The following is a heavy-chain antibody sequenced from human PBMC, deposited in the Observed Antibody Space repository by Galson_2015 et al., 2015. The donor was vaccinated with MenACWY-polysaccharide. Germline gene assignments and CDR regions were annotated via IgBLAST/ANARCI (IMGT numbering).Heavy chain of an antibody. CDR3: ARETKQLPSSYSYYFPMDV. V-gene: IGHV6-1*01. CDR1: GDSVSSDSAA. D-gene: IGHD1-26*01. Sequence: CAISGDSVSSDSAAWNWIRESPSRDLEWLGRTYYMSKWNNDYAVSVKGRITITPDTSNNQVSLQLLSVTPEDSGIYFCARETKQLPSSYSYYFPMDVWGKGTAVIVSS. J-gene: IGHJ6*03. CDR2: TYYMSKWNN.